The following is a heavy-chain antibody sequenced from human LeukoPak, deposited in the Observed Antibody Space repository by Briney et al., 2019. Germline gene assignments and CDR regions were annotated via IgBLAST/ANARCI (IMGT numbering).Heavy chain of an antibody. CDR1: GYTFTGYY. CDR3: ARDRPIYYGSGRRYYYYYMDV. V-gene: IGHV1-2*02. J-gene: IGHJ6*03. Sequence: ASVKVSCKASGYTFTGYYMHWVRQAPGQGLEWMGWINPNSGGTNYAQKFQGRVTMTRDTSISTAYMELSRLRSDDTAVYYCARDRPIYYGSGRRYYYYYMDVWGKGTTVTISS. CDR2: INPNSGGT. D-gene: IGHD3-10*01.